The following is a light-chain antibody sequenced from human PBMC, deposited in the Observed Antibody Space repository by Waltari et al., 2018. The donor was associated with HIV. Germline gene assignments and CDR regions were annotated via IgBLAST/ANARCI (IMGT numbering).Light chain of an antibody. V-gene: IGLV3-25*03. CDR1: AFPSRY. J-gene: IGLJ2*01. Sequence: SSALTQTPSVSVSPGQTATITCSGEAFPSRYAHWYHPRAGQAPVLVIYQDQKRPSGIPDRFSGSSSGTVLTLTISGVQTEDEGDYYCQTTDTNGVVVFGGGTKVTVL. CDR2: QDQ. CDR3: QTTDTNGVVV.